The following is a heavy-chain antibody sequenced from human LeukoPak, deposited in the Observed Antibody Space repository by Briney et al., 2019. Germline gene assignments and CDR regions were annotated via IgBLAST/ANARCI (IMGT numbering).Heavy chain of an antibody. CDR3: ARAGRVDY. CDR2: IKQDGSEK. J-gene: IGHJ4*02. Sequence: GGSLRLSCAASGFTFSTYWMSWVGQGPGKGLEWVANIKQDGSEKYYGDSLKGRFTISRDNAKNSPYLQMNSLRVEDTAVYYCARAGRVDYWGQGTLVTVSS. CDR1: GFTFSTYW. V-gene: IGHV3-7*03. D-gene: IGHD1-26*01.